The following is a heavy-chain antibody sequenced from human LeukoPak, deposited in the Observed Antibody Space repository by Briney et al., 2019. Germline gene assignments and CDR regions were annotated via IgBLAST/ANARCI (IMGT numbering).Heavy chain of an antibody. CDR1: GGTFSSYA. V-gene: IGHV1-69*13. CDR3: ARDGHVAYCSSTSCALDY. Sequence: ASVKVSCKASGGTFSSYAISWVRQAPGQGLEWMGGIIPIFGTANYAQKFQGRVTITADESTSTAYMELSSLRSEDTAVHYCARDGHVAYCSSTSCALDYWGQGTLVTVSS. J-gene: IGHJ4*02. CDR2: IIPIFGTA. D-gene: IGHD2-2*01.